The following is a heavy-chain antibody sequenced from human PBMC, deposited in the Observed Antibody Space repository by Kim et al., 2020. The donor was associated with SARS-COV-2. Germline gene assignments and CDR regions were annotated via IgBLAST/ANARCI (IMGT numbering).Heavy chain of an antibody. CDR2: NT. Sequence: NTKYSQKFQGRVTITRDTSASIAYMELSSLRSEDTAVYYCARDGQWQNTEWGQGTLVTVSS. CDR3: ARDGQWQNTE. J-gene: IGHJ4*02. V-gene: IGHV1-3*01. D-gene: IGHD6-19*01.